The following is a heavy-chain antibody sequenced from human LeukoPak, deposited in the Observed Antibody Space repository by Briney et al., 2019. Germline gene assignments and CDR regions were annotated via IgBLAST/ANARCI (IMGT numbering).Heavy chain of an antibody. Sequence: GGSLRLSCAASGFTFSSYSMNWVRQAPGKGLEWVSYISSSSSTIYYADSVKGRFTISRDNAKNSLYLKMNSLRAEDTAVYYCARPSSGYGYWGQGTLVTVSS. J-gene: IGHJ4*02. D-gene: IGHD5-12*01. V-gene: IGHV3-48*01. CDR1: GFTFSSYS. CDR2: ISSSSSTI. CDR3: ARPSSGYGY.